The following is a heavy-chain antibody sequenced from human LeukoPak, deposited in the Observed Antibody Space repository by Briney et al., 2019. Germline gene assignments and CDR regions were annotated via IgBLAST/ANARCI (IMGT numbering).Heavy chain of an antibody. V-gene: IGHV1-69*06. Sequence: GASVKVSCKTSGSTFSNYAFGWVRQAPGQGLEWMGSIIPFFGTTDYAQKFQGRVTITADKSRNTAYMELSSLRSEDTAVYYCARAYYHGSGSYYFFDYWGQGTLVTVSS. J-gene: IGHJ4*02. D-gene: IGHD3-10*01. CDR2: IIPFFGTT. CDR3: ARAYYHGSGSYYFFDY. CDR1: GSTFSNYA.